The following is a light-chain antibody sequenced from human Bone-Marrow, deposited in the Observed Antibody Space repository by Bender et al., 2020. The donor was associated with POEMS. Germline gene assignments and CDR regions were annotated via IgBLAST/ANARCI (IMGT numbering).Light chain of an antibody. V-gene: IGLV3-10*02. Sequence: YELTQPPSVSVSPGQTARITCSGDALPKKFAYWYQQKSGQAPVLVIFDDNNRPSGVPDRFSGSKSGTSASLAITGLQAEDEGDYYCQSYDNSLGGWVFGGGTKLTVL. CDR3: QSYDNSLGGWV. CDR1: ALPKKF. J-gene: IGLJ3*02. CDR2: DDN.